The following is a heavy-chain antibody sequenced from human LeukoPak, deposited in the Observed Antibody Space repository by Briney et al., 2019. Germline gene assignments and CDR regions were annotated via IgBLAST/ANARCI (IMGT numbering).Heavy chain of an antibody. V-gene: IGHV3-21*01. CDR2: ISGSGGGT. CDR3: ARVKGLALPYYYGMDV. J-gene: IGHJ6*02. CDR1: GITLSNYG. Sequence: GGSLRLSCAVSGITLSNYGMSWVRQAPGKGLEWVAGISGSGGGTNYADSAKGRFTISRDNAKNSLYLQMNSLRAEDTAVYYCARVKGLALPYYYGMDVWGQGTTVTVSS. D-gene: IGHD6-19*01.